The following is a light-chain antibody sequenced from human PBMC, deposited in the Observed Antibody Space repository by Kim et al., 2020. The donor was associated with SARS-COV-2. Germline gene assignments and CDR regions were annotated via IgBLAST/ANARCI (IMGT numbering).Light chain of an antibody. Sequence: SITTSCHRTSSDVVGYTYFSGYQHHPGNAPKLLIYDVSNRPSGVSNRFSGSKSGNTASLTISGLQAEDEADYYCSSYTSSSTPVVFGGGTQLTVL. CDR1: SSDVVGYTY. J-gene: IGLJ2*01. CDR3: SSYTSSSTPVV. CDR2: DVS. V-gene: IGLV2-14*03.